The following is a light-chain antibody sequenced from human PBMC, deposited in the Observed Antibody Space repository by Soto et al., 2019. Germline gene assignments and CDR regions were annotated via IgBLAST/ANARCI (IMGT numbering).Light chain of an antibody. CDR3: QQYNNWPQT. J-gene: IGKJ1*01. V-gene: IGKV3-15*01. CDR1: QSVSSN. Sequence: EIVMTQSPATLSVSPGERATLSCRASQSVSSNLAWYQQKPGQAPRLLIYGASTRATGIPARFSGSGSGTEFTHTISSLQSEDFAVYYCQQYNNWPQTFGHGTKVEIK. CDR2: GAS.